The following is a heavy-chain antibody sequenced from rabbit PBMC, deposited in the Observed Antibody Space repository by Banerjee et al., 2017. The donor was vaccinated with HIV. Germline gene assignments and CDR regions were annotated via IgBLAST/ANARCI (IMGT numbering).Heavy chain of an antibody. J-gene: IGHJ4*01. CDR2: IYVGSGAT. V-gene: IGHV1S40*01. CDR1: GFSLNIYE. CDR3: ARGSAGGGNGLSL. Sequence: QSLEESGGDLVKPGASLTLTCTVSGFSLNIYEMCWVRQAPGKGLEWIGCIYVGSGATFHASWAKGRFTVPKTSSTTVTLQMTSLTAADTATYFCARGSAGGGNGLSLWGPGTLVTVS. D-gene: IGHD4-2*01.